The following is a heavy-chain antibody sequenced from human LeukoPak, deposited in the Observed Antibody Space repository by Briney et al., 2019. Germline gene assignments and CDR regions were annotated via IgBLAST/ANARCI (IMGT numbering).Heavy chain of an antibody. CDR1: GFSFSSYA. J-gene: IGHJ4*02. D-gene: IGHD6-19*01. Sequence: GGSLRLSCAASGFSFSSYAMSWVRQAPGKGLEWVSSISGSGDNTYYAESVKGRFTISRDNSKNTLFLQMHSLRAEDTAVFYCAKRSGYTTGWFFDFWGQGTLVTVSS. V-gene: IGHV3-23*01. CDR3: AKRSGYTTGWFFDF. CDR2: ISGSGDNT.